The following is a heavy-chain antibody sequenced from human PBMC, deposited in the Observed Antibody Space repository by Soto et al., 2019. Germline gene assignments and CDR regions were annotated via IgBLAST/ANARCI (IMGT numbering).Heavy chain of an antibody. CDR3: ARITSPGYFDS. D-gene: IGHD1-20*01. Sequence: EVQLVESGGGLVQPGGSLRLSCAASGFPFSSHWMTWVRQAPGKGLEWVAYIKQDGSEKYYVDSVMGRFTMSRDNTQSSLSLQMNTLRVEDSAVYYCARITSPGYFDSWGRGTLVTVSS. J-gene: IGHJ4*02. V-gene: IGHV3-7*05. CDR2: IKQDGSEK. CDR1: GFPFSSHW.